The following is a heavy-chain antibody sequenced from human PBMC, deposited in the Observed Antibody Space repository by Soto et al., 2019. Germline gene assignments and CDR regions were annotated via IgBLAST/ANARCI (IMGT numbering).Heavy chain of an antibody. CDR1: GFTFSSYW. Sequence: EVQLVESGGGLVQPGGSLILSCAASGFTFSSYWMHWVRQAPGKGLVWVSRINSDGSRTSYADSAKGRFTISRDNAKNTLYLQMNSLRAEDTAVYYCARGDGDYYDGNGYLGRHWGQGTLVTVSS. CDR2: INSDGSRT. J-gene: IGHJ4*02. D-gene: IGHD3-22*01. CDR3: ARGDGDYYDGNGYLGRH. V-gene: IGHV3-74*01.